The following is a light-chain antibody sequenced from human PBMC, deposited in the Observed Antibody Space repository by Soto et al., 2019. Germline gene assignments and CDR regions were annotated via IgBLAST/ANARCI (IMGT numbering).Light chain of an antibody. CDR1: QSISSW. CDR3: QQYHSYPLT. V-gene: IGKV1-5*03. CDR2: KAS. Sequence: DIQMTQSPSTLSASVGDRVTITCRASQSISSWLSWYQQKPGKAPKLLIYKASSLESGVPSRFSGSGSGTEFTLTISSLQPDDFATFYCQQYHSYPLTFGGGTKVDIK. J-gene: IGKJ4*01.